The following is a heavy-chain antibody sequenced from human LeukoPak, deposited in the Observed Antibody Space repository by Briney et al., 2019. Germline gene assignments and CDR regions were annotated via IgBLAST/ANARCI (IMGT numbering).Heavy chain of an antibody. D-gene: IGHD6-13*01. CDR1: GGTFSSYA. V-gene: IGHV1-69*05. Sequence: ASVKVSCKASGGTFSSYAISWVRQAPGQGLEWMGGIIPILGTANYAQKFQGRVTITTDESTSTAYMELSSLRAEDTAVYYCARDGTAAGLYFDLWGQGTLVTVSS. CDR3: ARDGTAAGLYFDL. CDR2: IIPILGTA. J-gene: IGHJ4*01.